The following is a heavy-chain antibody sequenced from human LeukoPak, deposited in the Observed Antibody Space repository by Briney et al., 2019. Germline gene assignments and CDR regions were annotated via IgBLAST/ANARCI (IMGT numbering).Heavy chain of an antibody. D-gene: IGHD3-9*01. CDR3: AKDGGEYYDILTGYYPRLYYMDV. CDR1: GFTFSNSV. CDR2: IYSGGST. Sequence: GGTLRLSCAASGFTFSNSVMTWVRQAPGKGLEWVSLIYSGGSTYYADSVKGRFTISRDNSKNTLYLQMNSLRAEDTAVYYCAKDGGEYYDILTGYYPRLYYMDVWGKGTTVTISS. J-gene: IGHJ6*03. V-gene: IGHV3-23*03.